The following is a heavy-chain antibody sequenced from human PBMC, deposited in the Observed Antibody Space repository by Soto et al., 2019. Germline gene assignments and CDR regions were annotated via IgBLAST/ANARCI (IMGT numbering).Heavy chain of an antibody. Sequence: ASVKVSCKASGYTFTSYDINWVRQATGQGHEWMGWMNPNSGNTGYAQKFQGRVTMTRNTSISTAYMELSSLRSEDTAVYYCARAWYGDYDLSLIYYYYYMDVWGKGTTVTVSS. D-gene: IGHD4-17*01. CDR1: GYTFTSYD. CDR2: MNPNSGNT. J-gene: IGHJ6*03. CDR3: ARAWYGDYDLSLIYYYYYMDV. V-gene: IGHV1-8*01.